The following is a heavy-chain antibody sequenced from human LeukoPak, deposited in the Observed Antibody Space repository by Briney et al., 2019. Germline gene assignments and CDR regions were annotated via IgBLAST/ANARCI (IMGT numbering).Heavy chain of an antibody. Sequence: PGGSLRPSCAASGFTFSSYSMNWVRQAPGKGLEWVSSIISSSSYIYYADSVKGRFTISRDNAKNSLYLQMNSLRAEDTAVYYCASPAARGTADYWGQGTLVTVSS. J-gene: IGHJ4*02. CDR3: ASPAARGTADY. CDR1: GFTFSSYS. V-gene: IGHV3-21*01. D-gene: IGHD6-6*01. CDR2: IISSSSYI.